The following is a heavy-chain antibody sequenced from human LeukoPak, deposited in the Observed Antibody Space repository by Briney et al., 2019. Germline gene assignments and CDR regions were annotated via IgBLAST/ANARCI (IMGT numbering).Heavy chain of an antibody. CDR1: GGPISTHY. Sequence: SETLSLTCIVSGGPISTHYWSWSRQPLGKGLEWIGYNDYSGSTNYNPSLKSRVTISVDTSKNQFSLKLNSVTAADTAVYYCARGATFRGRYYMDVWGKGTTVTVSS. CDR2: NDYSGST. CDR3: ARGATFRGRYYMDV. J-gene: IGHJ6*03. D-gene: IGHD3-10*01. V-gene: IGHV4-59*11.